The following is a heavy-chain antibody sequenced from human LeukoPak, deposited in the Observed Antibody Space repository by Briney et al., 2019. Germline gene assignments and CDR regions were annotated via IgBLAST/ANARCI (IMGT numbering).Heavy chain of an antibody. V-gene: IGHV4-34*01. J-gene: IGHJ4*02. CDR1: GGSISSYY. D-gene: IGHD3-10*01. CDR3: ARGLIGDDY. CDR2: INHSGST. Sequence: SETLSLTCTVSGGSISSYYWSWIRQPPGKGLEWIGEINHSGSTNYNPSLKSRVTISVDTSKNQFSLKLSSVTAADTAVYYCARGLIGDDYWGQGTLVTVSS.